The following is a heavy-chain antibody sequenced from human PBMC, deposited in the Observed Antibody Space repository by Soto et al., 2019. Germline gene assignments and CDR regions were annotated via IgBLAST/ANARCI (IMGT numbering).Heavy chain of an antibody. J-gene: IGHJ3*01. CDR3: AEGRSAAAGRRAFDL. V-gene: IGHV3-23*01. D-gene: IGHD6-13*01. CDR1: GFTFSSYV. Sequence: VQLLESGGGLVQPGGSLRLSCAASGFTFSSYVMSWVRQAPGEGLEWVSNISSSGLSTYYADSVKGRFTISTDIYKNTLHLEVHGLRAEHTAVYYCAEGRSAAAGRRAFDLWGRGRRVTVSS. CDR2: ISSSGLST.